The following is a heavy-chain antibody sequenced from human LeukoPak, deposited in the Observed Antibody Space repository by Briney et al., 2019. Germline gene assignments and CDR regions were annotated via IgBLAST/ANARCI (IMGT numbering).Heavy chain of an antibody. CDR3: ARGAYSIGWAYFDH. CDR1: GFSFSRYT. Sequence: PGGSLRLSCAASGFSFSRYTMHWVRQAPGKGLEWVAVISYDGSNKYYADSVKGRFTISRDNSKNTLYVQMNSLRAEDTAVYYCARGAYSIGWAYFDHWGQGTLVTVSS. CDR2: ISYDGSNK. D-gene: IGHD6-19*01. V-gene: IGHV3-30-3*01. J-gene: IGHJ4*02.